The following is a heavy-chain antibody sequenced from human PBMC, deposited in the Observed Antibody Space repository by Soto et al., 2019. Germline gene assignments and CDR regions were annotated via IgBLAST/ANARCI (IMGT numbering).Heavy chain of an antibody. V-gene: IGHV1-18*01. CDR3: ARDPRWELFDY. CDR1: GGTFSSYA. D-gene: IGHD1-26*01. Sequence: ASVKVSCKASGGTFSSYAISWVRQAPGQGLEWMGWISAYNGNTNYAQKLQGRVTMTTDTSTSTAYMELRSLRSDDTAVYYCARDPRWELFDYWGQGTLVTVSS. CDR2: ISAYNGNT. J-gene: IGHJ4*02.